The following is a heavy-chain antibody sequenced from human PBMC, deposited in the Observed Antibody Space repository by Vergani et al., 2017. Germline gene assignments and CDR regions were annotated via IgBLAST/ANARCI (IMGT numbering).Heavy chain of an antibody. V-gene: IGHV4-30-4*08. D-gene: IGHD3-22*01. CDR3: ARVAGGSGGYYVA. CDR2: TYYSGST. CDR1: GDSSNNDDYY. J-gene: IGHJ5*02. Sequence: QLQLQQSGPGLVQPSQTLSLTSIVSGDSSNNDDYYWSWIRQPPGKGLEWIGYTYYSGSTYQNPSLESRLTMSLDTSRTQFSLNLISVTAGDTAVYYCARVAGGSGGYYVAWGQGTPVTVSS.